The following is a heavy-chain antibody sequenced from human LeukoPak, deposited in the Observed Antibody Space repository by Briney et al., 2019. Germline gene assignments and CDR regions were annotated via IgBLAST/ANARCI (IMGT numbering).Heavy chain of an antibody. CDR1: GGSISSSRYY. CDR3: ARRDFWSSIFDY. V-gene: IGHV4-39*01. Sequence: PSETLSLTCTVSGGSISSSRYYWGWIRQPPGKGLEWIGSIYYSGSTYYNPSLKSRVTISVDTSKNQFSLKLSSVTAADTAVYYCARRDFWSSIFDYWGQGTLVTVSS. D-gene: IGHD3-3*01. J-gene: IGHJ4*02. CDR2: IYYSGST.